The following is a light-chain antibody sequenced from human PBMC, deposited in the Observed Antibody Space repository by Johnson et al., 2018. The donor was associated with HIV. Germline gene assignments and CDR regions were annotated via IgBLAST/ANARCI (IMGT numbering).Light chain of an antibody. CDR3: ETWDSSLSWV. CDR1: SSNIGNNY. CDR2: DNN. V-gene: IGLV1-51*01. Sequence: QSVLTQPPSVSAAPGQKVTISCSGSSSNIGNNYVSWYQQLPGTAPKLLIYDNNKRPSGIPDRFSGSKSGTSATLGITGLQTGDEADYYFETWDSSLSWVFGTGTKVTVL. J-gene: IGLJ1*01.